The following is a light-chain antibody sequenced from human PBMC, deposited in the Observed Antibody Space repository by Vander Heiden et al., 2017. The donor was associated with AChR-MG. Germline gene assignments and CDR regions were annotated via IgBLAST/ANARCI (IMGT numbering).Light chain of an antibody. Sequence: DIRMTQSPSTLSASVGDRVSITCRASQSVTKWLAWYQQKPGKAPKLLIYKASTLGSGVPSRFSDFGTGTEFTLTINNLQPDDVATYYCQQYNSYSSRAFGGGTKLEIK. V-gene: IGKV1-5*03. CDR3: QQYNSYSSRA. CDR1: QSVTKW. J-gene: IGKJ4*01. CDR2: KAS.